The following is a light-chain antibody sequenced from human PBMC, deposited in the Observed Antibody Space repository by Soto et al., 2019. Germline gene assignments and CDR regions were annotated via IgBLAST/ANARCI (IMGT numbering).Light chain of an antibody. CDR3: QQFYSSPT. V-gene: IGKV4-1*01. J-gene: IGKJ1*01. CDR2: WAS. Sequence: DIVLTQSPDSLAVSLGERTTINCKSSQTILYGSNNKNHLAWYQHRPGQPPKLLISWASSRESGVPDRFSGRESGKDFALTINSLQAEDVAVYYCQQFYSSPTFGQGTKVEIK. CDR1: QTILYGSNNKNH.